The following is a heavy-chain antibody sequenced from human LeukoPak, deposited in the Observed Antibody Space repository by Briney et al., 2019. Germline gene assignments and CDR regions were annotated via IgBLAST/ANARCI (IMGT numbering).Heavy chain of an antibody. CDR2: ISGSYST. Sequence: GGSLRLSCAASGFTFSSYAMNWVRQAPGKGLEWVSAISGSYSTDYAGSVKGRFTISRDNSKNTLYLQMNSLRAEDTAVHYCAKTGSGTYYVSWGQGTLVTVSS. V-gene: IGHV3-23*01. D-gene: IGHD1-26*01. CDR3: AKTGSGTYYVS. CDR1: GFTFSSYA. J-gene: IGHJ5*02.